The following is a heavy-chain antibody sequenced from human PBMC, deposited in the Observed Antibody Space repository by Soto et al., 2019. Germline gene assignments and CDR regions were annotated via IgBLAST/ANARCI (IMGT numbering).Heavy chain of an antibody. CDR2: IIPIFGTA. J-gene: IGHJ5*02. V-gene: IGHV1-69*06. Sequence: SVKVSCKASGGTFSSYAISWVRQAPGQGLEWMGGIIPIFGTANYAQKFQGRVTITADKSTSTAYMELSSLRSEDTAVYYCARVESSPGWFDPWGQGTLVTAPQ. CDR3: ARVESSPGWFDP. CDR1: GGTFSSYA.